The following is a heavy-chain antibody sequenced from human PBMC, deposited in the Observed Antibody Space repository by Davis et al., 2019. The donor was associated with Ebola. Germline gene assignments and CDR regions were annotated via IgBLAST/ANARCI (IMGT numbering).Heavy chain of an antibody. D-gene: IGHD2-21*01. J-gene: IGHJ4*02. CDR1: GLTFSSYA. CDR2: ISYVGRDK. CDR3: TRESGRGGASSTDC. V-gene: IGHV3-30*04. Sequence: PGGSLRLSCAASGLTFSSYAMHWVRQAPGKGLEWVAFISYVGRDKLYADSAKGRFTISRDNYKDTVYLQMNSLKTEDTAVYYCTRESGRGGASSTDCWGQGTLVTVSS.